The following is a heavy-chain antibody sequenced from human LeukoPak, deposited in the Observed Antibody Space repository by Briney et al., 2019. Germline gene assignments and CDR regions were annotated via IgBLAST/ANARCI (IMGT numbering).Heavy chain of an antibody. CDR3: ARYQTFGGVIVKFDY. Sequence: GGSPRLSCAASGFTFSIYIMSCVSQAPGKGLECGSYISGSRRTIYYADSVKRRFTISTDNDKNSLYLQMKSLRAEDTAVYYCARYQTFGGVIVKFDYWGQGTLVTVSS. D-gene: IGHD3-16*02. J-gene: IGHJ4*02. CDR1: GFTFSIYI. CDR2: ISGSRRTI. V-gene: IGHV3-48*01.